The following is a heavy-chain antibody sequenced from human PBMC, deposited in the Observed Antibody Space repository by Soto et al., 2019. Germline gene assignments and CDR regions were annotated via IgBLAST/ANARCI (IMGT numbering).Heavy chain of an antibody. J-gene: IGHJ6*02. CDR2: LHHHGTT. CDR3: ATKTITYTGRV. Sequence: QVQLQESGPGLVKPSETLSLTCAVSGGPITTTTWWAWVRLPPGKGLEWSGELHHHGTTNYNPSLESRITMSLDKSTNHFSPKLTPAPAAATAICYWATKTITYTGRVWGRGPTVTVSS. V-gene: IGHV4-4*02. D-gene: IGHD7-27*01. CDR1: GGPITTTTW.